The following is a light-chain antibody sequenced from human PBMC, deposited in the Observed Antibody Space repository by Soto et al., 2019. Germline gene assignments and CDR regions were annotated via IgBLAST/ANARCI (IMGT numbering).Light chain of an antibody. CDR3: CSYAGSSMLYV. V-gene: IGLV2-23*02. J-gene: IGLJ1*01. CDR1: SSDVGSYNL. Sequence: QSVLTQPASVSGSPGQSITISCTGTSSDVGSYNLVSWYQQHPGKAPKLMIYEVSKRPSGVSNRLSGSKSGNTASLTISGLQAEDEADYYCCSYAGSSMLYVFRSGTQVTVL. CDR2: EVS.